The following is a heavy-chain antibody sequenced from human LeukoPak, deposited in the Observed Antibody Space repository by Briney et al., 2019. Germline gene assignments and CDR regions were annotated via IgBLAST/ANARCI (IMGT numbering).Heavy chain of an antibody. D-gene: IGHD3-22*01. CDR1: GYTFTRYG. CDR2: ISAYSDNT. J-gene: IGHJ4*02. Sequence: ASVKVSCKASGYTFTRYGLSWVRQAPGQGLEWMAWISAYSDNTDYAQKFQGRLTVTKDTSTQTVYMELRSLSSDDTAVYYCVQEGYDRRGHYGHWGQGALVTVSS. V-gene: IGHV1-18*01. CDR3: VQEGYDRRGHYGH.